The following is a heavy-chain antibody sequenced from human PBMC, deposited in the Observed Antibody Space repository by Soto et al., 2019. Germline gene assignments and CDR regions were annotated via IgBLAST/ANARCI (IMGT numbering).Heavy chain of an antibody. V-gene: IGHV5-51*01. CDR3: AKTDGYEVEY. D-gene: IGHD5-18*01. J-gene: IGHJ4*02. Sequence: GESLKISCKGSGYIFVSYWIACVRQMPGKGLEWMGSIYPGDSDTTYSPSIQGQVTISADKSSTTVYLQWNTLKASDTAMYYCAKTDGYEVEYWGQGTQVTVSS. CDR1: GYIFVSYW. CDR2: IYPGDSDT.